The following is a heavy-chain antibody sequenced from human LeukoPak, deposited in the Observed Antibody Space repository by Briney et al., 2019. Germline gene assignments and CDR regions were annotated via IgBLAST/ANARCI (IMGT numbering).Heavy chain of an antibody. CDR1: GGSFSGYY. V-gene: IGHV4-34*01. J-gene: IGHJ4*02. CDR3: ARGLDSTFDY. Sequence: SETLSLTCAVYGGSFSGYYWSWIRQPPGKGLEWIGEINHSGSTNYNPSLKSRVTISVVTSKKQFSLKLSSVTAADTAVYYCARGLDSTFDYWGQGTLVTVSS. CDR2: INHSGST. D-gene: IGHD1-26*01.